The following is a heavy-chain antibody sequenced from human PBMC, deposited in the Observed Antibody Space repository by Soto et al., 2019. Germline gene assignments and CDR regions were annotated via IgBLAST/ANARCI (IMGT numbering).Heavy chain of an antibody. CDR3: AKDPYDYGDYFNWFDT. D-gene: IGHD4-17*01. J-gene: IGHJ5*02. Sequence: PGGSLRLSCAASGFTFSSYAMSWVRQAPGKGLEWVSAISGSGGRTYYADSVSGRFTVSRDNSKNTLYLQMNSLRAEDTAVYYCAKDPYDYGDYFNWFDTWGQGTLVTVSS. CDR1: GFTFSSYA. CDR2: ISGSGGRT. V-gene: IGHV3-23*01.